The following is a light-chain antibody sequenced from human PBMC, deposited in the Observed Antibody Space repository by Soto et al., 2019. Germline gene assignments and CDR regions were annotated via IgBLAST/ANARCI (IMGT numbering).Light chain of an antibody. CDR1: QGIRSA. Sequence: AIQVTHSPSSLSASVLYMVTITFRTSQGIRSALGLYQQKPGKVPKLLIYAASTLQSGVPSRFSGSGSGRDFTLTISSLQPEDFATYYCLLDYAYFWAFGQGTKVDIK. CDR2: AAS. V-gene: IGKV1-6*01. J-gene: IGKJ1*01. CDR3: LLDYAYFWA.